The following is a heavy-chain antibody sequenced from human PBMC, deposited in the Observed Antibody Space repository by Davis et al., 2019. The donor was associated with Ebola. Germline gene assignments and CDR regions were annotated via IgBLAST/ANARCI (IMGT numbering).Heavy chain of an antibody. CDR3: ARHQGAYYSDY. CDR1: GGSISSSNYY. CDR2: IYYSGST. V-gene: IGHV4-39*01. D-gene: IGHD3-10*01. J-gene: IGHJ4*02. Sequence: MPSETLSLTCTVPGGSISSSNYYWGWIRQPPGKGLEWIGTIYYSGSTYSNASLKGRVTMSVNTSKNQFSLKLLSVTAADTAMYYCARHQGAYYSDYWGQGTLVTVSS.